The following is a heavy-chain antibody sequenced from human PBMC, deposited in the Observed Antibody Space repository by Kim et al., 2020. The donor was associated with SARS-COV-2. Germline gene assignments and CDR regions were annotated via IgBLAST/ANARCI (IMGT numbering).Heavy chain of an antibody. CDR3: ASAPSGYRTLDY. J-gene: IGHJ4*02. CDR1: GVPISRHY. D-gene: IGHD3-22*01. V-gene: IGHV4-59*11. Sequence: SETLSLTCTVSGVPISRHYWSWIRQPPGKGLEWIGYIDNSGTNYNPSLKSRVTISVDTSKHQFSLRLTSVTAADTAVYYCASAPSGYRTLDYWGQGTLVTVSS. CDR2: IDNSGT.